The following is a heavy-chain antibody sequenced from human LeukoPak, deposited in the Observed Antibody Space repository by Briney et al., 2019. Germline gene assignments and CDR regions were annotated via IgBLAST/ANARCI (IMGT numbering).Heavy chain of an antibody. V-gene: IGHV3-7*01. CDR2: VKQDGSDK. J-gene: IGHJ3*02. CDR3: ARDLAGPPQEAFDI. Sequence: PGGSLRLSCAASRFTFSSYWMSWVRQAPGKGLEWVASVKQDGSDKSSVDSVKGRFTISRDNAKNSLYLQMNSLRAEDTAVYYCARDLAGPPQEAFDIWGQGTMVTVSS. CDR1: RFTFSSYW.